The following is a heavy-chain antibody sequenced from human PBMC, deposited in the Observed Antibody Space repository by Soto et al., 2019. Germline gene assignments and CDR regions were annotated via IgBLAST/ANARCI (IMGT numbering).Heavy chain of an antibody. V-gene: IGHV3-23*01. CDR3: ANLLQPPYDSSGYYYR. D-gene: IGHD3-22*01. CDR2: ISGSGGST. Sequence: GGSLRLSCAASGFTFSSYAMSWVRQAPGKGLEWVSAISGSGGSTYYADSVKGRFTISRDNSKNTLYLQMNSLRAEDTAVYYCANLLQPPYDSSGYYYRWGQGTLVTVSS. J-gene: IGHJ4*02. CDR1: GFTFSSYA.